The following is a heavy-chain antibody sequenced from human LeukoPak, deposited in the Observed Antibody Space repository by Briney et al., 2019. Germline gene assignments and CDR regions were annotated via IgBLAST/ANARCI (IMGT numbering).Heavy chain of an antibody. CDR1: GFTFSDYY. CDR3: AKDLWSMIVVGVVGY. V-gene: IGHV3-23*01. Sequence: GGSLGLSCAASGFTFSDYYMSWVRQAPGKGLEWVSTMSDSGGSTYYADSVKGRFTISRDNSKNTLHLQMSSLRAEDTAVYYCAKDLWSMIVVGVVGYWGQGTLVAVSS. CDR2: MSDSGGST. D-gene: IGHD3-22*01. J-gene: IGHJ4*02.